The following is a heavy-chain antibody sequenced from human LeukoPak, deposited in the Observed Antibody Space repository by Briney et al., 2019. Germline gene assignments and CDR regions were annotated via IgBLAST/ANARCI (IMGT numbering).Heavy chain of an antibody. CDR1: GYTFTSYA. V-gene: IGHV7-4-1*02. D-gene: IGHD5-18*01. Sequence: ASVKVSCKASGYTFTSYAMNWVRQAPGRGLEWMGWMNTNTGNPTYAQGFTGRFVFSLDTSVSTAYLQISSLKAENTAVYYCASEYPPDTAMADDAFDIWGQGTMVTVSS. CDR2: MNTNTGNP. J-gene: IGHJ3*02. CDR3: ASEYPPDTAMADDAFDI.